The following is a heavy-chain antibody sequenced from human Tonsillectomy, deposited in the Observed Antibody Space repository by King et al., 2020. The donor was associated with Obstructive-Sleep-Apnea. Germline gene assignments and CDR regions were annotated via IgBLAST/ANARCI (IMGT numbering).Heavy chain of an antibody. CDR1: GFTFSNYG. J-gene: IGHJ6*02. V-gene: IGHV3-30*03. CDR2: ISYDGSIK. D-gene: IGHD3-10*01. CDR3: ARDVFDSGSPSGVDV. Sequence: VQLVESGGGVVQPWRSLRLSCAASGFTFSNYGMHWVRQAPGKGLEWVALISYDGSIKSYADSVKGRFTISRDNSKNTLYLQMNSLRAEDTAIYYCARDVFDSGSPSGVDVWGQGPTVTVSS.